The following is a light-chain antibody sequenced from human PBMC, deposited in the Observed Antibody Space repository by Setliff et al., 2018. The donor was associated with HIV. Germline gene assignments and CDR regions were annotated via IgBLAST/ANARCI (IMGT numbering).Light chain of an antibody. V-gene: IGLV2-14*01. CDR1: SSDVGYDKY. CDR2: EVT. CDR3: SSYTSSSTVA. Sequence: QSVLTQPASVSGSPGQSITMSCTGISSDVGYDKYVSWYQQHPGKAPKLIIYEVTKRPSGVSNRFSGSDSGNTASLTISGLQADDEADYYCSSYTSSSTVAFGGGTK. J-gene: IGLJ2*01.